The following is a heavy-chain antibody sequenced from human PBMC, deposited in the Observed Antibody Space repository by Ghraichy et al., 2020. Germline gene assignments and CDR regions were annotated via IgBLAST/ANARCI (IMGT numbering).Heavy chain of an antibody. CDR2: INPNSGDT. Sequence: ASVKVSCKASRYTFTDYYVHWVRQAPGQGLEWLGWINPNSGDTHHVQKFQGRVTMTRDTSISTTYMELSGLKSDDTAVYYCARGGFSSGWYDEQGAFDIWGKGTLVTVAS. CDR1: RYTFTDYY. V-gene: IGHV1-2*02. CDR3: ARGGFSSGWYDEQGAFDI. D-gene: IGHD6-19*01. J-gene: IGHJ3*02.